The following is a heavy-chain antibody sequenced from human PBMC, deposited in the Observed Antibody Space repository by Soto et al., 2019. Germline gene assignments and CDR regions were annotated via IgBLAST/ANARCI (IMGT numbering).Heavy chain of an antibody. J-gene: IGHJ4*02. CDR2: FYYSQST. V-gene: IGHV4-39*01. CDR3: ARRSTVTYDY. CDR1: GGSLTSNSYY. D-gene: IGHD4-17*01. Sequence: PSATLSLTCTVSGGSLTSNSYYWGWIRQPPGKGLEWIGSFYYSQSTYFNPSLKSRVTISVETSKNQYSLKLSAVTAADTAVYYCARRSTVTYDYWGQGILVTVSS.